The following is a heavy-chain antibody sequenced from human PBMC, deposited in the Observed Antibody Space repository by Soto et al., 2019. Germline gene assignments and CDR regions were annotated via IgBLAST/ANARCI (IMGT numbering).Heavy chain of an antibody. CDR2: ISDNSSVI. CDR3: AIDRDAYCSKGICSGPYFDY. J-gene: IGHJ4*02. CDR1: GFTFSTYS. Sequence: EVQLVESGGGLVQPGGSLRLSCAASGFTFSTYSINWVRQAPGKGLEWISYISDNSSVIYYADAVKGRFTISRDNAKNSLYLQMNSLRDEDTAVYYCAIDRDAYCSKGICSGPYFDYWGQGTLVTVSS. V-gene: IGHV3-48*02. D-gene: IGHD2-8*01.